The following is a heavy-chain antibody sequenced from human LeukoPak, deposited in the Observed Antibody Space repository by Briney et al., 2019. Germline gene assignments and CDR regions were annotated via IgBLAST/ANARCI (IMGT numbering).Heavy chain of an antibody. D-gene: IGHD3-22*01. CDR2: MNPNSGNT. J-gene: IGHJ4*02. V-gene: IGHV1-8*01. CDR3: ARVYDSSGYFPRAFDY. Sequence: ASVKVSCKASGYTFTSYDINWVRQATGQGLEWMGWMNPNSGNTGYAQKFQGRVTMTRNTSISTAYMELSSLRSGDTAVYYCARVYDSSGYFPRAFDYWGQGTLVTVSS. CDR1: GYTFTSYD.